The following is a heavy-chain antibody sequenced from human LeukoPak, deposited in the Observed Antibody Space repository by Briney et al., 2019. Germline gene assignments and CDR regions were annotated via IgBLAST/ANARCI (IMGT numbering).Heavy chain of an antibody. CDR2: IYSGGST. D-gene: IGHD4-17*01. CDR3: GRGPAVKTDDY. Sequence: GGSLRLSRAASGFTVSSNYMSWVRQAPGKGLEWVSVIYSGGSTYYADSVKGRFTISRDNSKNTLYLQMNSLRAEDTALYYCGRGPAVKTDDYWGQETLVTVST. V-gene: IGHV3-66*01. J-gene: IGHJ4*02. CDR1: GFTVSSNY.